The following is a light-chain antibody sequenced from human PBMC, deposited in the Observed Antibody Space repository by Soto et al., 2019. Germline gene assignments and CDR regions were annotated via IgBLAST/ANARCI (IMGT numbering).Light chain of an antibody. CDR1: QSVSGN. J-gene: IGKJ1*01. CDR3: QKYNNWPPS. Sequence: EIVMTQSPATLSVSPGERATLSCRASQSVSGNLAWYQQKPGQAPRLLIYGASTRATGIPARFSGSGSGTESTLTISSLQSEDFDVYYCQKYNNWPPSFGQGTKVEIK. V-gene: IGKV3-15*01. CDR2: GAS.